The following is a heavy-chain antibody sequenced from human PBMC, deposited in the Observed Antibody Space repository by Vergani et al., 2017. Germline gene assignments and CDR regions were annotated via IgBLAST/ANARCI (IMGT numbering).Heavy chain of an antibody. CDR1: GGTFSSYA. Sequence: QVQLVQSGAEVKKPGSSVKVSCKASGGTFSSYAISWVRQAPGQGLEWLGGIIPIFGTANYAQKFQGRVPITADASTSTAYMKLRSLRSEDTAVYYCAIVPGTTVTTHFDYWGQGTLVTVSS. CDR2: IIPIFGTA. CDR3: AIVPGTTVTTHFDY. D-gene: IGHD4-17*01. J-gene: IGHJ4*02. V-gene: IGHV1-69*01.